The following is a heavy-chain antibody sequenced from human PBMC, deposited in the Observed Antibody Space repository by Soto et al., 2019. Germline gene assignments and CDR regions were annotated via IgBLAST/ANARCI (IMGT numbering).Heavy chain of an antibody. V-gene: IGHV1-18*01. CDR2: ISGYNSNT. Sequence: ASEKVSCKASGSSFANYGITWVRQDPGQGLEWMGWISGYNSNTNYAQKFEGRVTMTKDTTKSTAYLEVRSLRFDDTAVYYCGRERQWEPVLYWGQGTPVTGSS. CDR3: GRERQWEPVLY. CDR1: GSSFANYG. D-gene: IGHD1-26*01. J-gene: IGHJ4*02.